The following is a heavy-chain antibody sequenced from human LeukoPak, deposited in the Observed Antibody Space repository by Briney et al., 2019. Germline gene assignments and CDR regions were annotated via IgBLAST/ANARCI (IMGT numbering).Heavy chain of an antibody. V-gene: IGHV1-8*03. D-gene: IGHD6-13*01. Sequence: ASVKVSCKASGYTFTSYDINWVRQATGQGIEWMGWMNPNSGNTGYAQKFQGRVTITRNTSISTAYMELSSLRSEDTAVYYCARGYQYSSSWYDYWGQGTLVTVSS. CDR3: ARGYQYSSSWYDY. CDR1: GYTFTSYD. CDR2: MNPNSGNT. J-gene: IGHJ4*02.